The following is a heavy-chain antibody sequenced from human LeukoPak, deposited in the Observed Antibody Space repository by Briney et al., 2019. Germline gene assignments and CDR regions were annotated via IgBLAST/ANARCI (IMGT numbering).Heavy chain of an antibody. J-gene: IGHJ5*02. CDR1: GFTFSSYA. CDR2: ISGSGGST. V-gene: IGHV3-23*01. D-gene: IGHD5-18*01. Sequence: GGSLRLSCAASGFTFSSYAMSWVRQAPGKGLEWVSAISGSGGSTYYADSVKGRFTISRDNSKNTLYLQMNSLRAEDTAVYYCARGGTGYSYGLLSAWGQGTLVTVSS. CDR3: ARGGTGYSYGLLSA.